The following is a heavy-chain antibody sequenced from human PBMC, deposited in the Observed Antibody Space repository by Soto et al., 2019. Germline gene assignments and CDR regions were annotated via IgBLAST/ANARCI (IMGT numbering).Heavy chain of an antibody. V-gene: IGHV3-33*01. J-gene: IGHJ4*02. CDR2: IWYDGSNK. Sequence: QVQLVESGGGVVQPGRSLRLSCAASGFTFSSYGMHWVRQAPGKGLEWVAVIWYDGSNKYYADSVKGRFTISRDNSKNTLYLQMNSLRAEDTAVYYCASLGSSWYKDFDYGGQGTLVTVSS. D-gene: IGHD6-13*01. CDR1: GFTFSSYG. CDR3: ASLGSSWYKDFDY.